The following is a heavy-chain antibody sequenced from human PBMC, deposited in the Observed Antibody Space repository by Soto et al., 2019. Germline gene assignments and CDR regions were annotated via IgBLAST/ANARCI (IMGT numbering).Heavy chain of an antibody. CDR3: ARALGYYYYYMDV. J-gene: IGHJ6*03. CDR2: INHSGST. Sequence: SETLSLTCSVSGGSISSDGYYWTWIRQHPGKGLEWIGEINHSGSTNYTPSLKSRVTISVDRSKNQFSLKLSSVTAADTAVYYCARALGYYYYYMDVWGKGTTVTVSS. V-gene: IGHV4-34*01. CDR1: GGSISSDGYY.